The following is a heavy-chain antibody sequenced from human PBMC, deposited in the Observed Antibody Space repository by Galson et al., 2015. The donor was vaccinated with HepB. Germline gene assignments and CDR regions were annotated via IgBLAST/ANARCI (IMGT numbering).Heavy chain of an antibody. CDR1: GDSVSSNSAA. CDR2: TYYRSKWYN. J-gene: IGHJ4*02. V-gene: IGHV6-1*01. Sequence: CAISGDSVSSNSAAWNWIRQSPSRGLEWLGRTYYRSKWYNDYAVSVKSRITINPDTSKNQFSLQLNSVTPEDTAVYYCARRGSSTCRGGGGCLDYWGQGTLVTVSS. CDR3: ARRGSSTCRGGGGCLDY. D-gene: IGHD6-13*01.